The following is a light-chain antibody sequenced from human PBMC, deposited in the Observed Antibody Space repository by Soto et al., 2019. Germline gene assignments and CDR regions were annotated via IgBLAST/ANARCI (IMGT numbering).Light chain of an antibody. CDR1: QCITTY. J-gene: IGKJ4*01. Sequence: IGMTQTPSTLSASTGDRVTITCRASQCITTYLAWYQHKPGKSPKLLIYAASTLQSGVPSRFSGSGSGTDFTLTISFLQSEDFATYYFPPYFSFPPTLGFGTKV. V-gene: IGKV1-8*01. CDR3: PPYFSFPPT. CDR2: AAS.